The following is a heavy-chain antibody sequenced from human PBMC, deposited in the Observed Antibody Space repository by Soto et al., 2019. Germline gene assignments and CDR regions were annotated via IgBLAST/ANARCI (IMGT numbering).Heavy chain of an antibody. V-gene: IGHV3-74*01. CDR2: IYVDGSGT. CDR3: VQNYGAYVY. CDR1: GVTFSRSW. Sequence: EVQLVESGGGLVQPGGSLRLSCTSSGVTFSRSWMHWVRQVPGKGLVWVSRIYVDGSGTTYADSVQGRVTISRDNAQNTLYLHMNSLRAADTAVYYCVQNYGAYVYWGQGTLVSVSS. D-gene: IGHD4-17*01. J-gene: IGHJ4*02.